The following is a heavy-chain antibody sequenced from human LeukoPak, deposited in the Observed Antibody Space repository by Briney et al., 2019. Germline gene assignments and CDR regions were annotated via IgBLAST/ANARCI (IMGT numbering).Heavy chain of an antibody. Sequence: GASVKVSCKASGYTFTGYYMHWVRQAPGQGLEWMGWINPNSGGTNYAQKFQGRVTMTRDTSISTAYMELSRLRSDDTAVYYCARGYYYDSSGYYCRYWGQGTLVIVSS. CDR2: INPNSGGT. J-gene: IGHJ4*02. CDR1: GYTFTGYY. D-gene: IGHD3-22*01. CDR3: ARGYYYDSSGYYCRY. V-gene: IGHV1-2*02.